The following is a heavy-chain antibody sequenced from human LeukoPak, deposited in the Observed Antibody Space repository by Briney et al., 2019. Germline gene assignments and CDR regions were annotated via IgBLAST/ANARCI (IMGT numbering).Heavy chain of an antibody. CDR3: ARDYYGDYGSHWYDP. V-gene: IGHV4-59*11. J-gene: IGHJ5*02. D-gene: IGHD4-17*01. CDR2: IYYSGST. CDR1: GGSISSHY. Sequence: SETLSLTCTVSGGSISSHYWSWIRQPPGKGLEWIGYIYYSGSTNYNPSLKSRVTISVDTSKNQFSLKLSSVTAADTAVYYCARDYYGDYGSHWYDPWGQGTLVTVSS.